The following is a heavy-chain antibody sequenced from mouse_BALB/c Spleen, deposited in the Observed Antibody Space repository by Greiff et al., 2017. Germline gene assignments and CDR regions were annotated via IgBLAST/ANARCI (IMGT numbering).Heavy chain of an antibody. Sequence: EVKLLESGGGLVQPGGSLKLSCAASGYNFSRYWMSWVRQAPGKGLEWIGEINPDSSTINYTPSLKDKFIISRDNAKNTLYLQMSKVRSEDTALYYCARAGDGNGYYYAMDYWGQGTSVTVSS. V-gene: IGHV4-1*02. CDR1: GYNFSRYW. CDR2: INPDSSTI. D-gene: IGHD2-1*01. J-gene: IGHJ4*01. CDR3: ARAGDGNGYYYAMDY.